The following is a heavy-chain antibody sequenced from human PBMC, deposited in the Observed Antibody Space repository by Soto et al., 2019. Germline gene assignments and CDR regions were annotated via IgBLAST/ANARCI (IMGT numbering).Heavy chain of an antibody. CDR1: GFTLSSYS. CDR3: ARDWGGEGTFDY. D-gene: IGHD3-16*01. J-gene: IGHJ4*02. V-gene: IGHV3-21*01. CDR2: ISSSSSYI. Sequence: GGSLRLSCAASGFTLSSYSMNWVRQAPGKGLEWVSSISSSSSYIYYADSVKGRFTISRDNAKNSLYLQMNSLRAEDTAVYYCARDWGGEGTFDYWGQGTLVTVS.